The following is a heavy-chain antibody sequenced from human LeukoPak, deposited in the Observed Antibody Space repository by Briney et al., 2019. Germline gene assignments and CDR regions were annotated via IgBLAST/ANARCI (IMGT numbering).Heavy chain of an antibody. CDR3: AKAALGYYDSSGYYAGDYFDY. J-gene: IGHJ4*02. Sequence: PGRSLRLSCAASGFTFDDYAMHWVRQAPGKGLEWVSGISWDGGSTYYADSVKGRFTISRDNSKNSLYLQMNSLRAEDTALYYCAKAALGYYDSSGYYAGDYFDYWGQGTLVTVSS. V-gene: IGHV3-43D*03. D-gene: IGHD3-22*01. CDR1: GFTFDDYA. CDR2: ISWDGGST.